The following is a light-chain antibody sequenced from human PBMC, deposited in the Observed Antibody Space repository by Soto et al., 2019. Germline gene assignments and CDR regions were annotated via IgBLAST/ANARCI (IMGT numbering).Light chain of an antibody. CDR3: QQYNTYFRYT. Sequence: DIQMTQSPSTLSASVGDRVTITCRASQTINNNLAWYQKKPGKAPKLLIYDAYTLESGVPSRFSGSGSGTEFTLTIGSLQPDDFANYYCQQYNTYFRYTFGQGTKLDIK. V-gene: IGKV1-5*01. J-gene: IGKJ2*01. CDR2: DAY. CDR1: QTINNN.